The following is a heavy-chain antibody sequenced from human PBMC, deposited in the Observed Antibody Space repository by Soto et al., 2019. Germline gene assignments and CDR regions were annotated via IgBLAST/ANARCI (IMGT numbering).Heavy chain of an antibody. D-gene: IGHD3-10*01. CDR1: GGSFSGYY. CDR2: INHSGST. Sequence: SETLSLTCAVYGGSFSGYYWSWIRQPPGKGLEWIGEINHSGSTNYNPSLKSRVTISVDTSKNQFSLKLSSVTAADTAVYYCARVSWFGETRISGTSYYYYYMDVWGNGTTVTVSS. J-gene: IGHJ6*03. CDR3: ARVSWFGETRISGTSYYYYYMDV. V-gene: IGHV4-34*01.